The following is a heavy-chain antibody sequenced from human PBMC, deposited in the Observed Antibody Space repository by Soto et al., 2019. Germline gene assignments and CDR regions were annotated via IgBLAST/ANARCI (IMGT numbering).Heavy chain of an antibody. CDR3: ARQGCSSTSCYSSWFDP. J-gene: IGHJ5*02. D-gene: IGHD2-2*01. Sequence: ASVKVSCKASGYTFTSYYMHWVRQAPGQGLEWMGIINPSGGSTSYEQKFQGRVTMTRDTSTSTVYMELSSRRSEDTAVYYCARQGCSSTSCYSSWFDPWGQGTLVTVSS. CDR2: INPSGGST. CDR1: GYTFTSYY. V-gene: IGHV1-46*01.